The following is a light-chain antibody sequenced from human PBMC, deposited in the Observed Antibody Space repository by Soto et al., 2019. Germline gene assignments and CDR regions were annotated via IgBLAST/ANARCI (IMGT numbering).Light chain of an antibody. CDR3: AAWDDSLNGVV. V-gene: IGLV2-8*01. Sequence: QSVLTQPPSASGSPGQSVTISCTGTSSDVGGYNYVSWYQQHPGKAPKLMIYEVSQRPSGVPDRFSGSKSGNTASLTVSGLQADDEADYYCAAWDDSLNGVVFGGGTKLTVL. CDR1: SSDVGGYNY. CDR2: EVS. J-gene: IGLJ2*01.